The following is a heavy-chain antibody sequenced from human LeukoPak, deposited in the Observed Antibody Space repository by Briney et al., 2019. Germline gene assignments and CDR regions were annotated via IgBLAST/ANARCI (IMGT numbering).Heavy chain of an antibody. CDR3: ARDLRSVAGTLDY. J-gene: IGHJ4*02. D-gene: IGHD6-19*01. V-gene: IGHV3-33*01. CDR2: IWYDGSNK. Sequence: GGSLRLSCAASGFTFSSYGMHWVRQAPGKGLEWVAVIWYDGSNKYYADSVKGRFTISRDNSKNTLYLQMNSLRAEDTAVYYCARDLRSVAGTLDYWGQGTLVTVSS. CDR1: GFTFSSYG.